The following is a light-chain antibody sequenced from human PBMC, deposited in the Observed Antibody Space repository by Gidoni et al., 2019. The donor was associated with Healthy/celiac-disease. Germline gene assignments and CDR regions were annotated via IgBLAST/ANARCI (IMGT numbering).Light chain of an antibody. V-gene: IGKV1-33*01. CDR2: DAS. CDR3: QQYDNLYT. CDR1: QDISNY. Sequence: DIQMTQSPSSLSASVGDRVTITCQASQDISNYLNWYQQKPGKAPKLLIYDASNLETGGPSRFSGSGSGTDFTFTISSLQPGDIATYYCQQYDNLYTFGQGTKLEIK. J-gene: IGKJ2*01.